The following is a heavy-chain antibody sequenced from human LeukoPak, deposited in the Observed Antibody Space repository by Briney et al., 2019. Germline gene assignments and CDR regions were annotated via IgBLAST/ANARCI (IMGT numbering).Heavy chain of an antibody. J-gene: IGHJ4*02. D-gene: IGHD6-13*01. CDR3: ARMGIAAVGAYYFDY. Sequence: GGSLRLSCAASGFTFSDYYMSWIRQAPGKGLEWVSYISRNSYTNYADSVKGRFTISRDNAKNSLYLQMASLRAEDTAVYYCARMGIAAVGAYYFDYWGQGTLVAISS. CDR2: ISRNSYT. CDR1: GFTFSDYY. V-gene: IGHV3-11*06.